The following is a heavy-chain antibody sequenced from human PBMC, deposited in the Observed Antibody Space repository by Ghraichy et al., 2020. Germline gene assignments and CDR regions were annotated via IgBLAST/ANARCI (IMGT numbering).Heavy chain of an antibody. CDR3: ARVGYCSSTSCYMAIPFWAFDI. V-gene: IGHV4-34*01. J-gene: IGHJ3*02. CDR2: INHSGST. Sequence: SETLSLTCAVYGGSFSGYYWSWIRQPPGKGLEWIGEINHSGSTNYNPSLKSRVTISVDTSKNQFSLKLSSVTAADTAVYYCARVGYCSSTSCYMAIPFWAFDIWGQGTMVTVSS. CDR1: GGSFSGYY. D-gene: IGHD2-2*02.